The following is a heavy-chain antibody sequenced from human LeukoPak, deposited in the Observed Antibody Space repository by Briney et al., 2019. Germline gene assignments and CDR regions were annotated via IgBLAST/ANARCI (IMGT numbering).Heavy chain of an antibody. CDR3: AKSGGGFWSGYYLYNFDY. CDR1: GFTFDDYA. J-gene: IGHJ4*02. CDR2: INGDGGST. D-gene: IGHD3-3*01. V-gene: IGHV3-43*02. Sequence: PGGSLRLSCAASGFTFDDYAMHWVRQAPGKGLEWVSLINGDGGSTYYADSVKGRFTISRDNSKNSLYLQMNSLRTEDTALYYCAKSGGGFWSGYYLYNFDYWGQGTLVTVSS.